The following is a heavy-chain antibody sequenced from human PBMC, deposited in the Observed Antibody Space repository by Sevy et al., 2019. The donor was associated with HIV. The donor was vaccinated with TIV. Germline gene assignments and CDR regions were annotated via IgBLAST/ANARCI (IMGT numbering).Heavy chain of an antibody. CDR2: INTDGREK. CDR3: AREGCTVPHDY. D-gene: IGHD2-8*02. Sequence: GGSLRLSCVTSGLTFGLYWMSWVRQAPGKGLEWVANINTDGREKYYVDSVTGRFTLSRDNAKNSLYLQMNSLRAEDTAVYYCAREGCTVPHDYWGQGTLVTVSS. J-gene: IGHJ4*02. CDR1: GLTFGLYW. V-gene: IGHV3-7*01.